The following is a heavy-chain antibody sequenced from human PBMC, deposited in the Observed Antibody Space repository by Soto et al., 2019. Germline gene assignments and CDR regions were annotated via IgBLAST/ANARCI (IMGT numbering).Heavy chain of an antibody. J-gene: IGHJ4*02. Sequence: QVQLQQWGAGLLKPSETLSLTCAVYGGSFSGYYWSWIRQPPGKGLEWIGEINHSGSTNYNPSLTSRVTISVDTSKNQFSLKLSSVTAADTAVYYCAREYSYGYGDFDYWGQGTLVTVSS. CDR1: GGSFSGYY. CDR2: INHSGST. V-gene: IGHV4-34*01. CDR3: AREYSYGYGDFDY. D-gene: IGHD5-18*01.